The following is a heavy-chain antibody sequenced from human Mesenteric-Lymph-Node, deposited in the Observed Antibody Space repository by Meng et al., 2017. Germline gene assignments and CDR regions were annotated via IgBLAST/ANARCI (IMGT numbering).Heavy chain of an antibody. J-gene: IGHJ5*02. D-gene: IGHD5-24*01. CDR1: GFTFSSYW. Sequence: GGSLRLSCAASGFTFSSYWMSWVRQAPGKGLEWVANIKQDGSEKYYVDSVKGRFTISRDNAKNSLYLQMNSLRAEDTAVYYCARFRGIRGYNYNWFDPWGQGTLVTVSS. CDR3: ARFRGIRGYNYNWFDP. V-gene: IGHV3-7*01. CDR2: IKQDGSEK.